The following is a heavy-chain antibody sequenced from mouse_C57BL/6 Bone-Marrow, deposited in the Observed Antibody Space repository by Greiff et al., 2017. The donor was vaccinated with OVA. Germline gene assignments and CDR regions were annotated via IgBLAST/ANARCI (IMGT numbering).Heavy chain of an antibody. V-gene: IGHV1-55*01. CDR2: IYPGSGST. J-gene: IGHJ2*01. CDR1: GYTFTSYW. D-gene: IGHD3-2*02. Sequence: QVQLQQPGAELVKPGASVKMSCKASGYTFTSYWITWVKQRPGQGLEWIGDIYPGSGSTNYNEKLKSKATLTVDTSSSTAYMQLSSLTSEDSAVYYCARAETAQAPDYWGQGTTLTVSS. CDR3: ARAETAQAPDY.